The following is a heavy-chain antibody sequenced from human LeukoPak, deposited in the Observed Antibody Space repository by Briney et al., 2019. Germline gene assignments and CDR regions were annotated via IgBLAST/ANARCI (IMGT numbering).Heavy chain of an antibody. CDR3: ARAQGSGYYSNY. CDR2: INPSGGST. D-gene: IGHD3-22*01. Sequence: ASVKVSCKASGYTFTSYYMHWVRQAPGQGLEWMEIINPSGGSTSYAQKFQGRVTMTRDTSTSTVYMELSSLRSEDTAVYYCARAQGSGYYSNYWGQGTLVTVSS. CDR1: GYTFTSYY. V-gene: IGHV1-46*01. J-gene: IGHJ4*02.